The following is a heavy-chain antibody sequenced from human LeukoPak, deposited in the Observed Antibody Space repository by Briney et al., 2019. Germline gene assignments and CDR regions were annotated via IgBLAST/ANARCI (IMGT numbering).Heavy chain of an antibody. CDR1: GFTSSRYW. CDR2: INNDGSST. D-gene: IGHD5-18*01. V-gene: IGHV3-74*03. J-gene: IGHJ6*02. Sequence: GGSLRLSCAASGFTSSRYWMHWVRQAPGKGLVWVSRINNDGSSTTYADSVKGRFTISRDNAKNTLFLQMNSLRVDDTAVYYCARDAVDTANAVWGQGTTVTVSS. CDR3: ARDAVDTANAV.